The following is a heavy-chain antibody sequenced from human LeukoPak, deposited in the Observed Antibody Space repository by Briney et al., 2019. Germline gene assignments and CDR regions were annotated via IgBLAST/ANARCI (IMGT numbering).Heavy chain of an antibody. CDR2: IKQDGSEK. Sequence: GGSLRLSCAASGFTFSSYWMSWVRQAPGKGLEWVANIKQDGSEKYYVDSVRGRFTISRDNAKNSLYPQMNSLRAEDTAVYYCARARGYSYGCWFDPWGQGTLVTVSS. D-gene: IGHD5-18*01. CDR3: ARARGYSYGCWFDP. V-gene: IGHV3-7*01. J-gene: IGHJ5*02. CDR1: GFTFSSYW.